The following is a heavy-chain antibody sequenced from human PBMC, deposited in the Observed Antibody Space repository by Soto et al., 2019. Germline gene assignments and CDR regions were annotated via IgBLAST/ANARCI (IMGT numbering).Heavy chain of an antibody. CDR2: IYYSGST. Sequence: SETLSLTCTVSGGSISSGDYYWSWIRQPPGKGLEWIGYIYYSGSTYYNPSLKSRVTISVDTSKNQFSLKLSSVTAADTAVYYCARVSHYANGIDYWGQGTLVTVSS. V-gene: IGHV4-30-4*01. J-gene: IGHJ4*02. D-gene: IGHD2-2*01. CDR1: GGSISSGDYY. CDR3: ARVSHYANGIDY.